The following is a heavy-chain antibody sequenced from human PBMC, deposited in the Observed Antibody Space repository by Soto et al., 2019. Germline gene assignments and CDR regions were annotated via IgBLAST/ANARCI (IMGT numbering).Heavy chain of an antibody. CDR2: ISGSGGST. D-gene: IGHD3-9*01. Sequence: EVQLLESGGGLVQPGGSLRLSCAASGFTFSSYAMSWVRQVPGKGLEWVSAISGSGGSTYYADSVKGRFTIYRDNSKNTLYLQMNSLRAEDTAVYYCAKRGDYFVHRYFDYWGQGTLVTVSS. V-gene: IGHV3-23*01. CDR1: GFTFSSYA. CDR3: AKRGDYFVHRYFDY. J-gene: IGHJ4*02.